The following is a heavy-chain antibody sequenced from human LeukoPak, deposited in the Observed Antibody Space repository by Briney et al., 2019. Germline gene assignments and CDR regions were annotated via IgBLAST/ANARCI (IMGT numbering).Heavy chain of an antibody. CDR1: GFTFSIYA. D-gene: IGHD1-26*01. V-gene: IGHV3-23*01. CDR2: NDGSSVTT. CDR3: AKDTQRGSYGY. Sequence: GGSLRPSCAASGFTFSIYAMSWVRQAPGKGLEWVSDNDGSSVTTYYADSVKGRFTISRDNSKNTLYLQMNSLRAEDTAVYYCAKDTQRGSYGYWGQGTLVTVSS. J-gene: IGHJ4*02.